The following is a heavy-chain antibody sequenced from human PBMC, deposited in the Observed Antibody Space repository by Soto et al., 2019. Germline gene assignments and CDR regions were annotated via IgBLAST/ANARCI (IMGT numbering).Heavy chain of an antibody. V-gene: IGHV4-34*01. CDR1: GGSFSCYY. Sequence: SETLSLTCAVYGGSFSCYYWSWIRQPPGKGLEWIGEINHSGSTNYNPSLKSRVTISVDTSKNQFSLKLSSVTAADTAVYYCARGSGWFGDYYFDYWGQGTLVTVSS. CDR3: ARGSGWFGDYYFDY. D-gene: IGHD3-10*01. J-gene: IGHJ4*02. CDR2: INHSGST.